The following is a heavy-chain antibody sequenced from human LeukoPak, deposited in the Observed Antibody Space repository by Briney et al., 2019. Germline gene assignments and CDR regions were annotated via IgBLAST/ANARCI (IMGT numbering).Heavy chain of an antibody. CDR3: ARERGVLLWFGELPF. V-gene: IGHV3-30-3*01. J-gene: IGHJ4*02. D-gene: IGHD3-10*01. CDR2: ISYDGSNK. Sequence: GGSLRLSCAASGFTFSSYAMPWVRQAPGKGLEWVAVISYDGSNKYYADSVKGRFTISRDNSKNTLYLQMNSLRAEDTAVYYCARERGVLLWFGELPFWGQGTLVTVSS. CDR1: GFTFSSYA.